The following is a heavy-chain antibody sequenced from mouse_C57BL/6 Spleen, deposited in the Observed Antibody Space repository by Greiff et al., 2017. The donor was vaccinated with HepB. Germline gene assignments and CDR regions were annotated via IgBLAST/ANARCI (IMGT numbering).Heavy chain of an antibody. V-gene: IGHV14-4*01. D-gene: IGHD1-1*01. CDR2: IDPENGDT. Sequence: EVQLQQSGAELVRPGASVKLSCTASGFNIKDDYMHWVKQRPEQGLEWIGWIDPENGDTEYASKLQGKATITADTSSNTAYLQISSLTSEDTAVYYCTIYGSRTGYFDYWGQGTTLTVSS. CDR3: TIYGSRTGYFDY. CDR1: GFNIKDDY. J-gene: IGHJ2*01.